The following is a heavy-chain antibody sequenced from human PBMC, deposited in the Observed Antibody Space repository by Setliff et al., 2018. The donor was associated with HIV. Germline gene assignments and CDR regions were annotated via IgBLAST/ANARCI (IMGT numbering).Heavy chain of an antibody. D-gene: IGHD3-9*01. CDR3: ATRGNDILTPHAFHI. CDR2: IYHSGST. J-gene: IGHJ3*02. CDR1: GGSISNTNR. Sequence: PSETLSLTCAVSGGSISNTNRWNWVRQPPGKGLEWIGEIYHSGSTNYNPSLKSRVTTSVDKSKNQFSLKLSSVTAADTAVYYCATRGNDILTPHAFHIWGQGTRVTVSS. V-gene: IGHV4-4*02.